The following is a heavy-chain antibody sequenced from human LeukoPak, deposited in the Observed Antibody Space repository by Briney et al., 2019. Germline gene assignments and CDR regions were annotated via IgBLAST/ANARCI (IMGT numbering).Heavy chain of an antibody. CDR3: ARQHDSYYYYYIDV. J-gene: IGHJ6*03. V-gene: IGHV4-38-2*01. CDR2: LYHSDSA. CDR1: GYSISNGYY. Sequence: PSETLSLTCAVSGYSISNGYYWVWIRQPPGRGLEWIGRLYHSDSAYYNTSLRSRVSMSVDTSKNQFSLTLSFVTAADTAVYYCARQHDSYYYYYIDVWGSGTTVTVPS.